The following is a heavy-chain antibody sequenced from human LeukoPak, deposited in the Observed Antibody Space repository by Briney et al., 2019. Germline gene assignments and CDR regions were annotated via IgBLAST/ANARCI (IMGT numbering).Heavy chain of an antibody. V-gene: IGHV3-30*18. Sequence: PGRSLRLSCAASGFTFSSYGMHWVRQAPGKGLEWVAVISYDGSNKYYADSVKGRFTISRDNSKNTLYLQMNSLRAEDTAVYYCAKTFKWELLFDYWGQGTLVTVSS. D-gene: IGHD1-26*01. J-gene: IGHJ4*02. CDR3: AKTFKWELLFDY. CDR1: GFTFSSYG. CDR2: ISYDGSNK.